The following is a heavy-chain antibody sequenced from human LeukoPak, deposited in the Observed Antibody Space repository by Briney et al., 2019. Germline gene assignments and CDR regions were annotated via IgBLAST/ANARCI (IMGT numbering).Heavy chain of an antibody. CDR2: INAGKGNT. V-gene: IGHV1-3*01. D-gene: IGHD2-15*01. CDR3: YRTRGVVVAASRHAFDI. J-gene: IGHJ3*02. Sequence: ASVKVSCKASGYTFTSYAMHWVRQAPGQGLEWMGWINAGKGNTKDSHKFPGRVTITRDTSESTAYMELSSLRSEDAAVYYCYRTRGVVVAASRHAFDIWGQGTMVTLSS. CDR1: GYTFTSYA.